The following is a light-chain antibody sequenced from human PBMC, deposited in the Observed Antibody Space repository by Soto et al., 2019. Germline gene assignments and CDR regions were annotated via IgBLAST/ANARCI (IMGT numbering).Light chain of an antibody. CDR2: RNN. J-gene: IGLJ1*01. CDR1: SSNIGSNY. V-gene: IGLV1-47*01. CDR3: AAWDDILSRPYV. Sequence: QSVLTQPPSASGTPGQRVTISCSGSSSNIGSNYVYWYQQLPGTAPKLLIYRNNQRPSGVPDRFSGSKSGTSASLAISGLRSEDEADYYCAAWDDILSRPYVFGTGTKLTVL.